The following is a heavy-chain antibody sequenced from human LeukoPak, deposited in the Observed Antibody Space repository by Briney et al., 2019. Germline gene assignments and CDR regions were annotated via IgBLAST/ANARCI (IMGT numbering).Heavy chain of an antibody. CDR2: IYSGGST. CDR3: AKDYGYIVGATDI. D-gene: IGHD1-26*01. CDR1: GFTVSSNY. V-gene: IGHV3-53*01. Sequence: GGSLRLSCAASGFTVSSNYMSWVRQAPGKGLEWVSVIYSGGSTYYADSVKGRFTISRDNSKNTLHLQMNSLRAEDTAGYYCAKDYGYIVGATDIWGQGTMVTVSS. J-gene: IGHJ3*02.